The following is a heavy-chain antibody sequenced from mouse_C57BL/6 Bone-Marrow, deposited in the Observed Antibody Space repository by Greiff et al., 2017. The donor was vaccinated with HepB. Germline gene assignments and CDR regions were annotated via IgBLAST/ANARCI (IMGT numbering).Heavy chain of an antibody. CDR1: GFTFSDYG. CDR3: ASPYYSNLAWFAY. J-gene: IGHJ3*01. Sequence: EVQVVESGGGLVKPGGSLKLSCAASGFTFSDYGMHWVRQAPEKGLEWVAYISSGSSTIYYADTVKGRFTISRDNAKNTLFLQMTSLRSEDTAMYYCASPYYSNLAWFAYWGQGTLVTVSA. D-gene: IGHD2-5*01. V-gene: IGHV5-17*01. CDR2: ISSGSSTI.